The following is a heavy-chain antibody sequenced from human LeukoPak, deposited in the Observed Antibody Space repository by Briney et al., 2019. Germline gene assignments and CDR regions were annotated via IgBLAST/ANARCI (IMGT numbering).Heavy chain of an antibody. D-gene: IGHD5-18*01. J-gene: IGHJ4*02. Sequence: GGSLRLSCAASGFTFDDYAMHWVRQAPGKGLEWVPGISWNSGRIDYADSVKGRFTISRDNAKNSLYLQMNSLRPEDTALYYWAKGRGYSFGCGEYWGQRTLVTVSS. CDR3: AKGRGYSFGCGEY. CDR1: GFTFDDYA. CDR2: ISWNSGRI. V-gene: IGHV3-9*01.